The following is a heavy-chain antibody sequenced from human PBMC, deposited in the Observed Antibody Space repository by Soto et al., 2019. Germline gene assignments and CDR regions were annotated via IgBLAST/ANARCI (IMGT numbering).Heavy chain of an antibody. CDR2: IDPRDSYT. CDR1: GYTFTTFW. D-gene: IGHD2-2*01. Sequence: GESLKISGTGFGYTFTTFWISWVRQMPGRGLEWMGRIDPRDSYTNYSPSFQGHVTISVDKSISTAYLQWGSLKASDTAMYYCARLYCTSSTCDSWFDPWGQGTLVTVSS. V-gene: IGHV5-10-1*01. CDR3: ARLYCTSSTCDSWFDP. J-gene: IGHJ5*02.